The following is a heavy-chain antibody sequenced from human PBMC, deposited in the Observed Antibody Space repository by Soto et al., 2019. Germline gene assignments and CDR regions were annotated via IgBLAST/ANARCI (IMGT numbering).Heavy chain of an antibody. CDR3: TTDCSGGSCYPGAHYYYYGMDV. J-gene: IGHJ6*02. Sequence: EVQLVESGGGLVKPGGSLRLSCAASGFSFSYAWMSWVRQAPGKGLEWVGRVKSKTDGGTTDYAAPVKGRFTISRDDSKTTGYRQMNSLKTEDTAVYYCTTDCSGGSCYPGAHYYYYGMDVWGPGTTVTVSS. CDR1: GFSFSYAW. V-gene: IGHV3-15*01. CDR2: VKSKTDGGTT. D-gene: IGHD2-15*01.